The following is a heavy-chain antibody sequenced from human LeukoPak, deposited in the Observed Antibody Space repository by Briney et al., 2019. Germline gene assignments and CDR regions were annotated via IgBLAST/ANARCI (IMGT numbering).Heavy chain of an antibody. V-gene: IGHV1-2*02. CDR1: GYTFTAHY. Sequence: ASVKVSCKASGYTFTAHYIHWVRQAPGQGLEWMGWIDPNSGGTNYAQRFLGSVTMTGDTSINTAFMEVRRLRSDDTAIYYYARGRGTTMVRGVITNYFDLWGRGSLVTVSS. CDR2: IDPNSGGT. J-gene: IGHJ2*01. CDR3: ARGRGTTMVRGVITNYFDL. D-gene: IGHD3-10*01.